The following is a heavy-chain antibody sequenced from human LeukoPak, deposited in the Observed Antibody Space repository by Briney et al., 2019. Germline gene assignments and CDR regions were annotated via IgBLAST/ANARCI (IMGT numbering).Heavy chain of an antibody. D-gene: IGHD6-19*01. Sequence: SETLSLTCTVSGGSISSYYWSWIRQPPGQGLEWMGNIYYSGSTNYNPSLKSRGTITVDASKNQFSLKLSSVTAADTAVYHCAREAVAADGGFFDYGGQGTLVTVPS. J-gene: IGHJ4*02. CDR3: AREAVAADGGFFDY. CDR1: GGSISSYY. V-gene: IGHV4-59*01. CDR2: IYYSGST.